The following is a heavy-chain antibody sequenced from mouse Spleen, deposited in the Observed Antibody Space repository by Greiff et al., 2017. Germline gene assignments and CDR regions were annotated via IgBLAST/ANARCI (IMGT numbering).Heavy chain of an antibody. CDR2: IWTGGGT. Sequence: QVQLKESGPGLVAPSQSLSITCTVSGFSLTSYAISWVRQPPGKGLEWLGVIWTGGGTNYNSALKSRLSISKDNSKSQVFLKMNSLQTDDTARYYCARNYYGSSYGWDYAMDYWGQGTSVTVSS. D-gene: IGHD1-1*01. V-gene: IGHV2-9-1*01. CDR3: ARNYYGSSYGWDYAMDY. J-gene: IGHJ4*01. CDR1: GFSLTSYA.